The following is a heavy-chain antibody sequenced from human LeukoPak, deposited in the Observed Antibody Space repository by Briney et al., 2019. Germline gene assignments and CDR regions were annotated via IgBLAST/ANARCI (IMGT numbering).Heavy chain of an antibody. V-gene: IGHV3-23*01. Sequence: PGGSLRLSCAASGFTFSSYAMSWVRQAPGKGLEWVSAISGSGGSTYYADSVKGRFTISRDNSKNTLYLQMNSLRAEDTAVYYCASSPLAGYSSSWYALGYWGQGTLVTVSS. CDR2: ISGSGGST. D-gene: IGHD6-13*01. CDR3: ASSPLAGYSSSWYALGY. CDR1: GFTFSSYA. J-gene: IGHJ4*02.